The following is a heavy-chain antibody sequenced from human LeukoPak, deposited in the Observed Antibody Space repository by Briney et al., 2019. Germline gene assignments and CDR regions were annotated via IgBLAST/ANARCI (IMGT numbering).Heavy chain of an antibody. CDR1: GGSISSGSYY. J-gene: IGHJ6*02. V-gene: IGHV4-61*02. D-gene: IGHD3-9*01. CDR3: ARDKYDILTGYYYYYYYGMDV. CDR2: IYTSGST. Sequence: SQTLSLTCTVSGGSISSGSYYWRWIRQPAGKGLEWIGRIYTSGSTNYNPSLKSRVTISVDTSKNQFSLKLSSVTAADTAVYYCARDKYDILTGYYYYYYYGMDVWGQGTTVTVSS.